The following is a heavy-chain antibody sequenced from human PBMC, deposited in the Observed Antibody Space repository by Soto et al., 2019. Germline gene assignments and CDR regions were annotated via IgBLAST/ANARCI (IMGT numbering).Heavy chain of an antibody. D-gene: IGHD1-26*01. CDR2: MFPNGRDK. J-gene: IGHJ4*02. CDR1: GFNFNTYF. Sequence: QVQLVQSGGGVVQPGRSLRLSGAASGFNFNTYFMHWVRQAPGKGLEWVAMMFPNGRDKEYADSVKGRFTISRDNSHNRRYLQMDSLSPEDKAVYYCARDDEHGRNCDLAYWGQGALVTVSS. V-gene: IGHV3-30*13. CDR3: ARDDEHGRNCDLAY.